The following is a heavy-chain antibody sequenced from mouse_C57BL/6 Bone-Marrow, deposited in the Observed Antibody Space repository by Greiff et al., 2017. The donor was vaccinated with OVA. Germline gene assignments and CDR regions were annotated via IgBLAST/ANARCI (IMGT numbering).Heavy chain of an antibody. Sequence: VQPQQSGAELVKPGASVKLSCKASGYTFTSYWMQWVKQRPGQGLEWIGEIDPSDSYTNYNQKFKGKATLTVDTSSSTAYMQLSSLTSEDSAVYYCARGHGNYVFDYWGQGTTLTVSS. J-gene: IGHJ2*01. CDR1: GYTFTSYW. CDR2: IDPSDSYT. D-gene: IGHD2-1*01. V-gene: IGHV1-50*01. CDR3: ARGHGNYVFDY.